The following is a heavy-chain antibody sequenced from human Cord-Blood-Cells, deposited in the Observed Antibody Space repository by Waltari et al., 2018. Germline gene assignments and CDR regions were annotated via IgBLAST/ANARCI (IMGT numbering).Heavy chain of an antibody. Sequence: VRQATGQGLEWMGWMNPNSGNTGYAQKFQGRVTMTRNTSISTAYMELSSLRSEDTAVYYCAREPRRIAAARFDPWGQGTLVTVSS. CDR2: MNPNSGNT. J-gene: IGHJ5*02. CDR3: AREPRRIAAARFDP. D-gene: IGHD6-13*01. V-gene: IGHV1-8*01.